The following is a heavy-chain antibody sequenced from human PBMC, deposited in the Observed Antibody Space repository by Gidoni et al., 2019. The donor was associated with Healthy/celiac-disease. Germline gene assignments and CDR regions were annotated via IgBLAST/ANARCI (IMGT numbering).Heavy chain of an antibody. CDR3: ARPRKYYYDSSGRSWFDP. Sequence: QVQLQQWGAGLLKPSETLSLTCAVYGGSFSGYYWSWIRQPPGKGLEWIGEINHSGSTNYNPSLKSRVTISVDTSKNQFSLKLSSVTAADTAVYYCARPRKYYYDSSGRSWFDPWGQGTLVTVSS. V-gene: IGHV4-34*01. CDR1: GGSFSGYY. J-gene: IGHJ5*02. CDR2: INHSGST. D-gene: IGHD3-22*01.